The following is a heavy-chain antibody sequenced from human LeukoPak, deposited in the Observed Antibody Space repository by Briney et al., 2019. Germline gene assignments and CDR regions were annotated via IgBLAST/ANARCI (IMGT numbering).Heavy chain of an antibody. Sequence: GASVKVSCKASGGTFSSYAISWVRQAPGQGLEWMGGIIPIFGTANYAQKFQGRVTITADESTSTAYMELSSLRSEDTAVYHCAHPPSSDAFYFDYWGQGTLVTVSS. V-gene: IGHV1-69*01. CDR1: GGTFSSYA. CDR2: IIPIFGTA. J-gene: IGHJ4*02. D-gene: IGHD3-16*01. CDR3: AHPPSSDAFYFDY.